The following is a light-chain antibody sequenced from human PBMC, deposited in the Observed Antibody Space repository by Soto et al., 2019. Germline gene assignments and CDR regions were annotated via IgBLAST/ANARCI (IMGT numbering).Light chain of an antibody. CDR1: QRIDRY. V-gene: IGKV1-5*01. CDR2: DAS. Sequence: DIQLTQSPSTLSASVGDRVTVTCRASQRIDRYLAWYQQKPGKAPKLLVYDASTLEGGVQSSFSGSGSGTEFTLTIGGLQPDDFATYYCKQFNSYPITFGQGTRLEIK. CDR3: KQFNSYPIT. J-gene: IGKJ5*01.